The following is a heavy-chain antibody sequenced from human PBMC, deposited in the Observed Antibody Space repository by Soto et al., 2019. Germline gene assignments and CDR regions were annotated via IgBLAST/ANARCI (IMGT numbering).Heavy chain of an antibody. CDR1: GGSISSYY. J-gene: IGHJ6*02. CDR2: IYYSGST. CDR3: ARDGLVPAAINYGMDV. Sequence: SETLSLTXTVSGGSISSYYWSWIRQPPGKGLEWIGYIYYSGSTNYNPSLKSRVTISVDTSKNQFSLKLSSVTAADTAVYYCARDGLVPAAINYGMDVWGQGTTVTVSS. D-gene: IGHD2-2*01. V-gene: IGHV4-59*01.